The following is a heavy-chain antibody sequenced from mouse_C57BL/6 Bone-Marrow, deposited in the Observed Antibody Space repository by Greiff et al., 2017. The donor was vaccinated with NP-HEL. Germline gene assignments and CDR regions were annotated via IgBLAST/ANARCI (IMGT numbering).Heavy chain of an antibody. J-gene: IGHJ2*01. D-gene: IGHD2-10*01. CDR1: GYSITSGYY. CDR2: ISYDGSN. CDR3: ARRTPSYYLFDY. Sequence: EVKLQESGPGLVKPSQSLSLTCSVTGYSITSGYYWNWIRQFPGNKLEWMGYISYDGSNNYNPSLKNRISITRDTSKNQFFLKLNSVTTEDTATYYCARRTPSYYLFDYWGQGTTLTVSS. V-gene: IGHV3-6*01.